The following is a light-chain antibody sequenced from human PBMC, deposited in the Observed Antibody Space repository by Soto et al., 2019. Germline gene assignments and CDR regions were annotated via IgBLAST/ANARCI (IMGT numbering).Light chain of an antibody. J-gene: IGKJ2*01. CDR1: QSISSL. V-gene: IGKV1-5*01. Sequence: DIQMTQSPSTLSASVGDRVTITCRASQSISSLLAWYQQKPGKAPNLLIYDVSNLESGVPSRFSGSGSGTEFTLTISGLQPDDFATYYCQEYTSFWYTFGQGTRLELK. CDR3: QEYTSFWYT. CDR2: DVS.